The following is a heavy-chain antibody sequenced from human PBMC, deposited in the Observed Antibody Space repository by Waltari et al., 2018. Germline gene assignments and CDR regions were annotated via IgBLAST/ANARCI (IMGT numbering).Heavy chain of an antibody. CDR1: GDSMISTSW. CDR2: VHGSGKT. Sequence: QLQLQESGPGLVKPSGTLSLTCAVSGDSMISTSWWSWVRQPPGKGLEWMGQVHGSGKTNYNPSFASRVTSSLDTQKNQFSLKVTSATAADTAVYYCGRDRGRGLYLDSWGPGTVVTVSP. J-gene: IGHJ4*02. V-gene: IGHV4-4*02. D-gene: IGHD2-15*01. CDR3: GRDRGRGLYLDS.